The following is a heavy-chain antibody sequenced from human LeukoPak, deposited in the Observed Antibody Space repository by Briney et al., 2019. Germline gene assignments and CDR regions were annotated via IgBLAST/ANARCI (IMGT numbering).Heavy chain of an antibody. D-gene: IGHD3-16*01. CDR3: AKGVRLGGRDYFDF. CDR1: GFTFNTYG. CDR2: ISYSGGST. J-gene: IGHJ4*02. Sequence: GGSLRLSCAASGFTFNTYGMSWVRQAPGKGLEWVSGISYSGGSTYYADSVKGRFTISRDNSKNTLYLQMNSLRADDTAVYYCAKGVRLGGRDYFDFWGQGTLVTVSS. V-gene: IGHV3-23*01.